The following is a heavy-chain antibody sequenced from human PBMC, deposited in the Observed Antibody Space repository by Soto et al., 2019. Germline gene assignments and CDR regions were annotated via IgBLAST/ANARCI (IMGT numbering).Heavy chain of an antibody. V-gene: IGHV4-30-2*01. Sequence: SETLSLTCAVSGGSISSGGYSWSWIRQPPGKDLEWIGYIYHSGSTYYNPSLRSRVTISVDRSKNQFSLNLKSVTAADTAVYYCAGGLYGSATRHSNNCGPAVLVTVSS. D-gene: IGHD3-10*01. CDR1: GGSISSGGYS. J-gene: IGHJ4*02. CDR2: IYHSGST. CDR3: AGGLYGSATRHSNN.